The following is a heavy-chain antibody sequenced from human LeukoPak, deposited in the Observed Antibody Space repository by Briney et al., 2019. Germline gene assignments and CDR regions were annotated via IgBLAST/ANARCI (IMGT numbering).Heavy chain of an antibody. CDR2: IYSGGST. Sequence: GGSLRLFCAASGFTFSSYAMSWVRQAPGKGLEWVSIIYSGGSTYYADSVKGRFTISRDSSKNTLYLQMNSLRAEDTAVYYCAGDSSGYYYFGYWGQGTLVTVSS. CDR1: GFTFSSYA. CDR3: AGDSSGYYYFGY. V-gene: IGHV3-23*03. D-gene: IGHD3-22*01. J-gene: IGHJ4*02.